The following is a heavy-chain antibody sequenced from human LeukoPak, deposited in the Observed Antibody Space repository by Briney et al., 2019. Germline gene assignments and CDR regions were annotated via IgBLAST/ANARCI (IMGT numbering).Heavy chain of an antibody. CDR3: ARDGHAPQAPYYLGY. Sequence: SETLSLTCTVSGGSISSGGYYWSWIRQHPGKGLEWIGYIYYSGSTYYNPSLKSRVTISVDTSKNQFSLKLSSVTAADTAVYYCARDGHAPQAPYYLGYWGQGTLVTVSS. V-gene: IGHV4-31*03. J-gene: IGHJ4*02. CDR1: GGSISSGGYY. CDR2: IYYSGST.